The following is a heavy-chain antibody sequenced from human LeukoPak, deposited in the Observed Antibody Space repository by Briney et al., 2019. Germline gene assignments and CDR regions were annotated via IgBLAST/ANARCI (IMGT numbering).Heavy chain of an antibody. Sequence: GGSLRLSCAASGFTFSSYAMSWVRQAPGKGLEWVSAISGSGGSTYYADSVKGRFTISRDNSKNTLYLQMNSLRAKDTAVYYCAKGLGYCSSTSCLNWFDPWGQGTLVTVSS. V-gene: IGHV3-23*01. D-gene: IGHD2-2*01. CDR1: GFTFSSYA. J-gene: IGHJ5*02. CDR2: ISGSGGST. CDR3: AKGLGYCSSTSCLNWFDP.